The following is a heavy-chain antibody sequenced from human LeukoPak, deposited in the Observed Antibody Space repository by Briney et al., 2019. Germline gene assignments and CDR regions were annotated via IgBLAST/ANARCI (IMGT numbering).Heavy chain of an antibody. D-gene: IGHD2-2*01. J-gene: IGHJ5*02. Sequence: ASVKVSCKASGYTFTSYGISWVRQAPGQGLEWMGWISAYNGKTNYAQKFQGRVTMTRDTSISTAYMELSRLRSDDTAVYYCARDRGVVPAAMTSGGVWFDPWGQGTLVTVSS. CDR1: GYTFTSYG. CDR3: ARDRGVVPAAMTSGGVWFDP. V-gene: IGHV1-18*01. CDR2: ISAYNGKT.